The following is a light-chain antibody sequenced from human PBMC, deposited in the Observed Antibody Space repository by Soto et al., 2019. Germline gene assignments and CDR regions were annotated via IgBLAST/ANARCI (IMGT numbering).Light chain of an antibody. CDR1: SSDVGSHKL. CDR3: CISYKTDDTFL. CDR2: EAS. J-gene: IGLJ1*01. V-gene: IGLV2-23*01. Sequence: QSVLTQPASVSGSPGQSITISCTGTSSDVGSHKLVSWYQQYPGKAPKLIIFEASKRPSGVSNRFSGSKSGSTASLTISGLQAEDEADYYCCISYKTDDTFLFGTGTKVTVL.